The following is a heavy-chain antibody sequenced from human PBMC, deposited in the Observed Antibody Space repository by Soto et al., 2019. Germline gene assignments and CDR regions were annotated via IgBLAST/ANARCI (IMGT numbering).Heavy chain of an antibody. V-gene: IGHV1-3*01. CDR3: ARGSTTVTSY. J-gene: IGHJ4*02. CDR1: GYTFTSYA. D-gene: IGHD4-17*01. CDR2: INAVNGNT. Sequence: HVQLVQSGAEVKKPGASVKVSCKASGYTFTSYAMHWVRQAPGQRLEWMGWINAVNGNTKYSQKFQGRVTITRDTSASTVYMELSSLRSEDTAVYYCARGSTTVTSYWGQGTLVTVSS.